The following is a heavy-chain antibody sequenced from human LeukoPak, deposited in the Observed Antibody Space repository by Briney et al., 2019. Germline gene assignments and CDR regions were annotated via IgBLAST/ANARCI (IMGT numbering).Heavy chain of an antibody. D-gene: IGHD1-26*01. J-gene: IGHJ4*02. Sequence: SETLSLTCAVYGGSFSGYYWSWIRQPPGKGLEWIGEINHSGSTNYNPSLKSRVTISVDTSKNQFSLKLSSVTAADTAVYYCARDRRGSYYYFDYWGQGTLVTVSS. V-gene: IGHV4-34*01. CDR1: GGSFSGYY. CDR2: INHSGST. CDR3: ARDRRGSYYYFDY.